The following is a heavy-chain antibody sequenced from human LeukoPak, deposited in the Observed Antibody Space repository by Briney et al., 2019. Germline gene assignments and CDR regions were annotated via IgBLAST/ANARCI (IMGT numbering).Heavy chain of an antibody. CDR1: GYTLTELS. D-gene: IGHD3-10*01. V-gene: IGHV1-24*01. Sequence: RASVKVSCKVSGYTLTELSMHWVRQAPGKGLEWMGGFGPEDGETIYAQKFQGRVTMTEDTSTDTAYMELSSLRSEDTAVYYCATVELMVRGAPTSHYGMDVWGQGTTVTVSS. CDR2: FGPEDGET. CDR3: ATVELMVRGAPTSHYGMDV. J-gene: IGHJ6*02.